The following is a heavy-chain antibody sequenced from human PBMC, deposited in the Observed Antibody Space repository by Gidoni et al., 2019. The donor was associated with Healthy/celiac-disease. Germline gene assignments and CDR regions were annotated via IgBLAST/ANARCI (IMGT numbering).Heavy chain of an antibody. Sequence: EVQLVESGGGLVKPGGSLRLSCAASGFTFSSYSMNWVLQAPGKGLEWVSYISSSSSYIYYADSVKGRFTISRDNAKNSLYLQMNSLRAEDTAVYYCARDARGYCSSTSCHDYWGQGTLVTVSS. CDR3: ARDARGYCSSTSCHDY. CDR2: ISSSSSYI. D-gene: IGHD2-2*01. J-gene: IGHJ4*02. V-gene: IGHV3-21*01. CDR1: GFTFSSYS.